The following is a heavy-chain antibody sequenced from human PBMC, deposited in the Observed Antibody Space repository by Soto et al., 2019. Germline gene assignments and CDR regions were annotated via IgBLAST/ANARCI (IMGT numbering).Heavy chain of an antibody. D-gene: IGHD2-15*01. Sequence: QVQLVESGGGVVQPGRSLRLSCAASGFTFSSYGMHWVRQAPGKGLEWVAVIWYDGSNKYYADSVKGRFTISRDNSKNTLYLQMNSLRAEDTAVYYCARSDPRLGYCSGGSCYVFDYWGQGTLVTVSS. J-gene: IGHJ4*02. CDR2: IWYDGSNK. CDR1: GFTFSSYG. V-gene: IGHV3-33*01. CDR3: ARSDPRLGYCSGGSCYVFDY.